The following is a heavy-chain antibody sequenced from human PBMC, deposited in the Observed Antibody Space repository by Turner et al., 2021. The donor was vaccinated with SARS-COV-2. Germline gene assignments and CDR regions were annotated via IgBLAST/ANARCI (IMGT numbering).Heavy chain of an antibody. CDR2: IYSGGST. V-gene: IGHV3-53*01. CDR1: GFTVSSNY. J-gene: IGHJ4*02. D-gene: IGHD2-15*01. CDR3: ARDLGGLRFDY. Sequence: EVQLVESGGGLIQPGWSLRLSCAASGFTVSSNYMSWVRQAQGKGLEWVSVIYSGGSTFYADSVKSRFTISRDNSKNTLYLQMNSLRAEDTAVYYCARDLGGLRFDYWGQGTLVTVSS.